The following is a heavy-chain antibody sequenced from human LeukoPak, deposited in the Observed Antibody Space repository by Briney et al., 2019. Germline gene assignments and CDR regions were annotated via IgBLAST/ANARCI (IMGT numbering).Heavy chain of an antibody. J-gene: IGHJ4*02. Sequence: ASVKVSCKASGYTFTSYYMHWVRQAPGQGLEWMGIINPSGGSTSYAQKFQGRVTMTRDTSTSTVYMELSSLRSEDTAVYYCARGLRYFDWLDIYFDYWGQGTLVTVSS. D-gene: IGHD3-9*01. CDR1: GYTFTSYY. CDR2: INPSGGST. CDR3: ARGLRYFDWLDIYFDY. V-gene: IGHV1-46*01.